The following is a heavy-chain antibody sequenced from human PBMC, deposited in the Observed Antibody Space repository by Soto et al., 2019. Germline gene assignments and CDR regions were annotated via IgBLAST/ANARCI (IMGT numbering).Heavy chain of an antibody. J-gene: IGHJ4*02. D-gene: IGHD6-19*01. CDR2: IHYTGST. CDR3: ATGSGWLTDY. Sequence: QVQLQESGPGLMKPSETLSLTCTVSGGSLSNYYLNWIRQPPGKGLEWIGYIHYTGSTNYNPSLKSRITILVDTSKNQFSLKRNSVTAADTAVYYCATGSGWLTDYWGQGALVTVSS. CDR1: GGSLSNYY. V-gene: IGHV4-59*08.